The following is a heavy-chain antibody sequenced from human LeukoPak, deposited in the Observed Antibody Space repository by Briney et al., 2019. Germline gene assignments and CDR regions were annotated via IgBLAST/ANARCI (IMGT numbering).Heavy chain of an antibody. CDR2: ISAYNGNT. Sequence: ASVKVSCKASGYTFTSYAISWVRQAPGQGLEWMGWISAYNGNTNYAQKLQGRVTMTTDTSTSTAYMELRSLRSDDTAVYYCATYSSGWYGEYFQHWGQGTLVTVSS. CDR1: GYTFTSYA. J-gene: IGHJ1*01. V-gene: IGHV1-18*01. CDR3: ATYSSGWYGEYFQH. D-gene: IGHD6-19*01.